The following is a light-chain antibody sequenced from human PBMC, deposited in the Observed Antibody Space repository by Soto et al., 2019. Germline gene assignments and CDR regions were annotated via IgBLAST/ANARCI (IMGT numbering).Light chain of an antibody. CDR2: DVS. J-gene: IGLJ1*01. V-gene: IGLV2-18*02. CDR3: SSYTSSSTYV. CDR1: SSDVGSSNG. Sequence: QSVLPKPPSVNGSPGQSVTISCTGTSSDVGSSNGVSWYQQPPGTAPKLMIYDVSNRPSGVPDRFSGSKSGNTASLTISGLQAEDEADYYCSSYTSSSTYVFGTGTKVTVL.